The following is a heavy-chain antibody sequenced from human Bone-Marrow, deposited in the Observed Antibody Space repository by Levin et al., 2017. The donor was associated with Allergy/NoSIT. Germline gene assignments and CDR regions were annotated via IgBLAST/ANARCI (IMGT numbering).Heavy chain of an antibody. CDR1: GFTFSSYG. CDR3: AKILHGSGSTLGY. V-gene: IGHV3-30*18. CDR2: ISYDGSNK. Sequence: GESLKISCAASGFTFSSYGMHWVRQAPGKGLEWVAVISYDGSNKYYADSVKGRFTISRDNSKNTLYLQMNSLRAEDTAVYYCAKILHGSGSTLGYWGQGTLVTVSS. J-gene: IGHJ4*02. D-gene: IGHD3-10*01.